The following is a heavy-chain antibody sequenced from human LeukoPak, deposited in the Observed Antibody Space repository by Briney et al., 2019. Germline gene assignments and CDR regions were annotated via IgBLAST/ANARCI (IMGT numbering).Heavy chain of an antibody. J-gene: IGHJ4*02. V-gene: IGHV3-11*04. Sequence: AGGSLRLSCAASGFSFYSFYMGWIRQVPGKGLDYIALISASGAVPYYAESVKGRFTISRDNAKNSVSLQMNSLSADDTAVYYCWRSLIVASGYYGGEGTLVTVSS. CDR1: GFSFYSFY. CDR3: WRSLIVASGYY. D-gene: IGHD3-22*01. CDR2: ISASGAVP.